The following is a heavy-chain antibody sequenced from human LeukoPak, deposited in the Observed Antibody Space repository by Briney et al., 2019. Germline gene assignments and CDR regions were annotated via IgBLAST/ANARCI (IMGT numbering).Heavy chain of an antibody. J-gene: IGHJ4*02. D-gene: IGHD3-22*01. CDR1: GYTFTSYG. CDR2: ISAYNGNT. CDR3: ARAYYHDSSDYYFPLDY. V-gene: IGHV1-18*01. Sequence: ASVKVSCKASGYTFTSYGISWVRQAPGQGLEWMGWISAYNGNTTYAQKFQGRVTMTRDTSTSTVYMELSSLRSEDTAVYYCARAYYHDSSDYYFPLDYWGQGTLVTVSS.